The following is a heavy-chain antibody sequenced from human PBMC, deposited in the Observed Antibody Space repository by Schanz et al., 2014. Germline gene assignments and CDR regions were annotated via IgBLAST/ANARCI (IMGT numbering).Heavy chain of an antibody. V-gene: IGHV3-30*02. D-gene: IGHD3-10*01. CDR3: AKDQLANYRGSGYNWFDP. J-gene: IGHJ5*02. CDR2: IRFDGSDK. CDR1: GFTFSSYG. Sequence: QVQLVESGGGVVQPGGSLRLSCAASGFTFSSYGMHWVRQAPGKGLEWVTFIRFDGSDKYYADSVKGRFSVSRDKSKNTLYLQMNSLRADDTALYYCAKDQLANYRGSGYNWFDPWGQGTLVTVSS.